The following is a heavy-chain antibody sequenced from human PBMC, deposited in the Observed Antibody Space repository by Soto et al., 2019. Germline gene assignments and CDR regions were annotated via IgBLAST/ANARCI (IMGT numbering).Heavy chain of an antibody. CDR2: IYYSGST. Sequence: SETLPLTCSVAGGSISSYYWRWIRQPTGKGLEWIGYIYYSGSTNYNPSLKSRVTISVDTSKNQFSLKLSSVTAADTAVYYCARVGITIFGVGSDYWGQGTLVTVSS. D-gene: IGHD3-3*01. CDR3: ARVGITIFGVGSDY. J-gene: IGHJ4*02. CDR1: GGSISSYY. V-gene: IGHV4-59*01.